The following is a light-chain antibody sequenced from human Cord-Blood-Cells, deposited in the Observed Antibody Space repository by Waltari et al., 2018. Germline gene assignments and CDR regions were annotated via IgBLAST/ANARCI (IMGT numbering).Light chain of an antibody. J-gene: IGKJ2*01. Sequence: EIVMTQSTATLPVSPGERATIPCRASQSVSSNLAWYQQKPGQAPRLLIYGASTRATGIPARFSGSGSGTEFTLTISSLQSEDFAVYYCQQYNNWPPYTFGQGTKLEIK. CDR3: QQYNNWPPYT. CDR2: GAS. CDR1: QSVSSN. V-gene: IGKV3-15*01.